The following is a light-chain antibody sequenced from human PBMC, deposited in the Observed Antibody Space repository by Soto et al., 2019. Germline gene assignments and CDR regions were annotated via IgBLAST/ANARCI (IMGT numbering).Light chain of an antibody. CDR1: QSVSSN. Sequence: EIVMTQSPATLSVSPGERATLSCRASQSVSSNLAWYQQKPGQAPRLLIYGASTRATGIPARFSGSGSGTEFTLTISSLQSEDFEVYYCQQYNNWPRATFGQGTKVEIK. J-gene: IGKJ1*01. CDR3: QQYNNWPRAT. V-gene: IGKV3-15*01. CDR2: GAS.